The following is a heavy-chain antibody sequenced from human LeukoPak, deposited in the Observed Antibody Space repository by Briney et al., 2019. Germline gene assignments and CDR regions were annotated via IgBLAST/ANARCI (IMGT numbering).Heavy chain of an antibody. V-gene: IGHV4-39*01. D-gene: IGHD4-17*01. Sequence: PSQTLSLTCTVSGGSISSSSYYWGWIRQPPGKGLEWIGSIYYSGSTYYNPSFKSRVTISVDTSKNQFSLKLSSVTAADTAVYYCARLGNGDSLFMTFDYWGQGTLVTVSS. J-gene: IGHJ4*02. CDR3: ARLGNGDSLFMTFDY. CDR1: GGSISSSSYY. CDR2: IYYSGST.